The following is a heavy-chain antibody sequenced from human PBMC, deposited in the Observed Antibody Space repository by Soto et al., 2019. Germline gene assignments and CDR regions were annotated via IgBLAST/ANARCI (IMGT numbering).Heavy chain of an antibody. D-gene: IGHD6-13*01. CDR2: ISWNSGSI. CDR3: AKDMWQQLVLDAFDI. CDR1: GFTFDDYA. Sequence: GGSLRLSCAASGFTFDDYAMHWVRQAPGKGLEWVSGISWNSGSIGYADSVKGRVTISRDNAKNSLYLQMNSLRAEDTALYYCAKDMWQQLVLDAFDIWGQGTMVTVSS. J-gene: IGHJ3*02. V-gene: IGHV3-9*01.